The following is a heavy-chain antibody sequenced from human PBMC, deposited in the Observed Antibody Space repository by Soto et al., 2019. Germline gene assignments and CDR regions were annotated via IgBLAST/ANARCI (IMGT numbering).Heavy chain of an antibody. J-gene: IGHJ5*01. Sequence: GGSLRLSCAASGFTFSHYEMNWVRQAPGKGLEWVSYITNSGGTINYADSVKGRFTISRDNAKNSLYLQMNSLRGEDTAVYYCARGIAVAGTWWFDSWGQGTLVTAPQ. V-gene: IGHV3-48*03. CDR3: ARGIAVAGTWWFDS. CDR1: GFTFSHYE. D-gene: IGHD6-19*01. CDR2: ITNSGGTI.